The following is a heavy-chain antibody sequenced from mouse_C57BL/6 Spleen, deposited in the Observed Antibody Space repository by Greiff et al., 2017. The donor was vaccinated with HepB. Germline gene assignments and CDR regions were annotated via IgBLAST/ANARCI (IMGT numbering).Heavy chain of an antibody. J-gene: IGHJ3*01. Sequence: DVQLVESGEGLVKPGGSLKLSCAASGFTFSSYAMSWVRQTPEKRLEWVAYISSGGDYIYYADTVKGRFTISRDNARNTLYLQMSSLKSEDTAMYYCTRGSYSNSWFAYWGQGTLVTVSA. V-gene: IGHV5-9-1*02. CDR2: ISSGGDYI. CDR3: TRGSYSNSWFAY. CDR1: GFTFSSYA. D-gene: IGHD2-5*01.